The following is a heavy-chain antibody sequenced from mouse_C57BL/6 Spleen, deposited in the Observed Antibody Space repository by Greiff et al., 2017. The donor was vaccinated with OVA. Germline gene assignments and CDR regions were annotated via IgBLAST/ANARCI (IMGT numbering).Heavy chain of an antibody. J-gene: IGHJ2*01. CDR1: GYTFTSYW. CDR3: ARGGGALYGNFDY. D-gene: IGHD1-1*01. V-gene: IGHV1-53*01. Sequence: QVQLKQPGTELVKPGASVKLSCKASGYTFTSYWMHWVKQRPGQGLEWIGNINPSNGGTNYNEKFKSKATLTVDKSSSTAYMQLSSLTSEDSAVDYCARGGGALYGNFDYWGQGTTLTVSS. CDR2: INPSNGGT.